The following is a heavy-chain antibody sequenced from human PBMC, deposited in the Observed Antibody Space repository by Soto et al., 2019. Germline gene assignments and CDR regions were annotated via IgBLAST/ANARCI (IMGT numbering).Heavy chain of an antibody. D-gene: IGHD3-16*02. Sequence: PGGSLRLSCAASGFPFGNYAMSWVRQAPGKGLEWVSGIRGSAANTFYADSVKGRFTISRDNSKNSLYLQMNNLRAEDAAVYYCAKDLSTGDYFYFFDSWGQGTLVTVSS. CDR2: IRGSAANT. CDR3: AKDLSTGDYFYFFDS. CDR1: GFPFGNYA. J-gene: IGHJ4*02. V-gene: IGHV3-23*01.